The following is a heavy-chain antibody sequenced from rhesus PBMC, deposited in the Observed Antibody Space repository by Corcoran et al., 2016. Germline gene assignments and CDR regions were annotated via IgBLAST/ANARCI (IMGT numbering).Heavy chain of an antibody. CDR2: ISGSGGST. CDR1: GGSISSRAW. Sequence: QLQLQESGPGLVKPSETLSVTCAGTGGSISSRAWWRWIRQPPGKGLKWIGRISGSGGSTSYNPSLKSRVTISTDTSKNQFSLKLSSVTAADTAVYYCARDLAGNTVTIDYWGQGVLVTVSS. V-gene: IGHV4-57*01. CDR3: ARDLAGNTVTIDY. D-gene: IGHD4-23*01. J-gene: IGHJ4*01.